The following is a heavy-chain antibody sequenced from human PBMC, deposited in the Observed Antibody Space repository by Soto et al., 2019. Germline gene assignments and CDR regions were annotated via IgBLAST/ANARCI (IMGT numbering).Heavy chain of an antibody. V-gene: IGHV1-24*01. CDR2: FDPEDGET. CDR1: GYTLTELS. D-gene: IGHD3-9*01. Sequence: ASVKVSCKVSGYTLTELSMHWVRQAPGKGLEWMGGFDPEDGETIYAQKFQGRVTMTEDTSTDTAYMELSSLRSEDTAVYYCAPIHAGLRYFEWLLPFDYWGQGTLVTVSS. J-gene: IGHJ4*02. CDR3: APIHAGLRYFEWLLPFDY.